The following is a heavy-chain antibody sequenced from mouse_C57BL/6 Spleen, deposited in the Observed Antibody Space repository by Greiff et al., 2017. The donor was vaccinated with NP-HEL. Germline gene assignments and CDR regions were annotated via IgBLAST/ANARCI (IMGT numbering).Heavy chain of an antibody. Sequence: EVKLVESGEGLVKPGGSLKLSCAASGFTFSSYAMSWVRQTPEKRLEWVAYISSGGDYIYYADTVKGRFTISRDNARNTLYLQMSSLKSEDTAMYYCTRDRGGVYYYGEGFAYWGQGTLVTVSA. CDR2: ISSGGDYI. V-gene: IGHV5-9-1*02. J-gene: IGHJ3*01. CDR1: GFTFSSYA. D-gene: IGHD1-1*01. CDR3: TRDRGGVYYYGEGFAY.